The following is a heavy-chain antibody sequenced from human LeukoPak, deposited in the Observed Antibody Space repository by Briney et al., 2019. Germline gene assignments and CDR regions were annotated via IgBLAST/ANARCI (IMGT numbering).Heavy chain of an antibody. J-gene: IGHJ3*02. D-gene: IGHD1-1*01. CDR3: ARERLPPLDAFDI. Sequence: GGSLRHSCAASGFTLSSYEMNWVRPAPGKGLEWVSYISSSGSTIDYADSVKGRFTISRDNAKNSLYLKMNSLRAEDTAVYYCARERLPPLDAFDIWGQGTMVTVSS. CDR2: ISSSGSTI. V-gene: IGHV3-48*03. CDR1: GFTLSSYE.